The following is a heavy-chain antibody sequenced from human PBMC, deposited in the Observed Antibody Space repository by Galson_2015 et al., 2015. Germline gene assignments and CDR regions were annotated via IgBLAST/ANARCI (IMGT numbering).Heavy chain of an antibody. V-gene: IGHV3-23*01. Sequence: SLRLSCAASGFTFSSYAMSWVRQAPGKGLEWVSAICGSGGSTYYADSVEGRLTISRDNTKNTLYLQMNSLRAEDTAVYYWAKGVDIGVIPSVPSWGQGTLVTVSS. CDR2: ICGSGGST. CDR3: AKGVDIGVIPSVPS. D-gene: IGHD2-2*01. CDR1: GFTFSSYA. J-gene: IGHJ5*02.